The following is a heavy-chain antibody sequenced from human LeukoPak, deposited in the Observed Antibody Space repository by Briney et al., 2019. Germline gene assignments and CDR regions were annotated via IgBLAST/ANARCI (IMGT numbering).Heavy chain of an antibody. CDR1: GFIFDTYG. CDR2: ISYDGSNK. J-gene: IGHJ6*02. Sequence: PGRSLRLSCAASGFIFDTYGMLWVRQAPGKGLEGVAVISYDGSNKVYADSVKGRFTISRDNSKNTLYLQMNSLRGEDTAVYFCAKEKAISTINYGLDVWGQGTTFTVSS. V-gene: IGHV3-30*18. D-gene: IGHD5-24*01. CDR3: AKEKAISTINYGLDV.